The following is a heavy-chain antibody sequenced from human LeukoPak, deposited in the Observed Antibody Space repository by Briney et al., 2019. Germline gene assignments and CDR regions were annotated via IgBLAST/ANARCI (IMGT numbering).Heavy chain of an antibody. J-gene: IGHJ4*02. V-gene: IGHV4-30-4*08. CDR3: ARQVLEWLLPAFDY. D-gene: IGHD3-3*01. CDR2: IYYSGST. CDR1: VGSISIGDYY. Sequence: SQTLSLTCTVSVGSISIGDYYWSWIRQPPGKGLEWIGYIYYSGSTYYNPSLKSRVTISVGTSKNQFSLKLSSVTAADTAVYYCARQVLEWLLPAFDYWGQGTLVTVSS.